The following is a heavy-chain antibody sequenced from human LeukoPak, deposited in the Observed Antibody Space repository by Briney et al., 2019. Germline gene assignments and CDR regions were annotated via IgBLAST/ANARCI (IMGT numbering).Heavy chain of an antibody. CDR2: IYYSGST. J-gene: IGHJ4*02. Sequence: SETLSLTCTVSGGSISSNSYSWGWIRQPPGKGLEWIGSIYYSGSTYYNPSLKSRVTVSVDTSKNHFSLKLSSVTAADTAVYYCARQGPTTVVTGDYWGQGTLVTVSS. CDR3: ARQGPTTVVTGDY. V-gene: IGHV4-39*01. CDR1: GGSISSNSYS. D-gene: IGHD4-23*01.